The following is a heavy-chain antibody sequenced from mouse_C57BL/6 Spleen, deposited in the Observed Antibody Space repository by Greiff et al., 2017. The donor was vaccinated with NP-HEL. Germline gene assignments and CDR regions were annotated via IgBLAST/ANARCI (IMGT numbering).Heavy chain of an antibody. V-gene: IGHV1-54*01. CDR2: INPGSGGT. J-gene: IGHJ2*01. CDR3: ARGQLRLRTFDY. CDR1: GYAFTNSL. D-gene: IGHD3-2*02. Sequence: VQLQQSGAELVRPGTSVKVSCKASGYAFTNSLIEWVKQRPGQGLEWIGGINPGSGGTNDNEKLKGKATLTADKSSSTAYMQRSSLTSEDAAVYICARGQLRLRTFDYWGQGTTLTVSS.